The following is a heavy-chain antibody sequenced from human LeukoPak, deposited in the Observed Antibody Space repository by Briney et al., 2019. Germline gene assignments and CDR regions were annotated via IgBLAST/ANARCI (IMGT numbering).Heavy chain of an antibody. J-gene: IGHJ4*02. CDR1: GYTFTSYD. V-gene: IGHV1-69*05. CDR2: IIPIFGTA. CDR3: ARGTRYSGSYLD. D-gene: IGHD1-26*01. Sequence: SVKVSCKASGYTFTSYDISWVRQAPGQGLEWMGRIIPIFGTANYAQKFQGRVTITTDESTSTAYMELSSLRSEDTAVYYCARGTRYSGSYLDWGQGTLVTVSS.